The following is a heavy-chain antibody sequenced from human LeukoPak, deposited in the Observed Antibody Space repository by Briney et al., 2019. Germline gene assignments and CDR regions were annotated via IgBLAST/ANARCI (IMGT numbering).Heavy chain of an antibody. J-gene: IGHJ4*02. CDR1: GGSISSGDYY. Sequence: SQTLSLTCTVSGGSISSGDYYWIWIRPPPGKGLEWIGYIYYSESTYYNPSLKSRVTISVDTSKNQFSLKLTSVTGADTAVYYCAGERGEEYSSGWYKTNYFDNWGQGIRVTVSS. CDR2: IYYSEST. CDR3: AGERGEEYSSGWYKTNYFDN. D-gene: IGHD6-19*01. V-gene: IGHV4-30-4*08.